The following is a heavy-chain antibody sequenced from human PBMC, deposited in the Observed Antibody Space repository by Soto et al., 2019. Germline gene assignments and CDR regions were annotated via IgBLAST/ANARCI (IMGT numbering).Heavy chain of an antibody. J-gene: IGHJ6*02. V-gene: IGHV1-46*01. D-gene: IGHD2-15*01. Sequence: ASVKVSCKASGYTFTSYYMHWVRQAPGQGLEWMGIINPSGGSTSYAQKFQGRVTMTRDTSTSTVYMELSSLRSEDTAVYYCARVGGVVVAADNFYYYYGMDVWGQGTTVTVSS. CDR2: INPSGGST. CDR1: GYTFTSYY. CDR3: ARVGGVVVAADNFYYYYGMDV.